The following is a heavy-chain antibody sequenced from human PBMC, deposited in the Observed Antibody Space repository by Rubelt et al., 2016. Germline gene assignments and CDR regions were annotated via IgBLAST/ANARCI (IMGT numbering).Heavy chain of an antibody. V-gene: IGHV3-23*01. J-gene: IGHJ4*02. CDR3: ARAAAGTSFDY. CDR2: GSGGST. D-gene: IGHD6-13*01. Sequence: GSGGSTYYADSVKGRFTISRDNSKNSLYLQMNSLRAEDTAVYYCARAAAGTSFDYWGQGTLVTVSS.